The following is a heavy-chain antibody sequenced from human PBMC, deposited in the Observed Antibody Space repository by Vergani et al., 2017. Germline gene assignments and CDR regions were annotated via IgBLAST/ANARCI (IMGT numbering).Heavy chain of an antibody. CDR3: AKDRHWVGAAGYYFDY. V-gene: IGHV3-30*02. J-gene: IGHJ4*02. CDR2: IRYDGSNK. Sequence: QVQLVESGGGVVQPGGSLRLSCAASGFTFSSYGMHWVRQAPGKGLEWVAFIRYDGSNKYYADSVKGRFTISRDNSKNTLYLQMNSLRAEDTAVYYCAKDRHWVGAAGYYFDYWGQGTLVTVSS. D-gene: IGHD6-13*01. CDR1: GFTFSSYG.